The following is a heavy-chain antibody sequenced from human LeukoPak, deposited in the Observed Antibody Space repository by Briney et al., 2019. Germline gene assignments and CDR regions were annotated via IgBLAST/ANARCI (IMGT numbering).Heavy chain of an antibody. J-gene: IGHJ4*02. Sequence: ASVKVSCKASGYTFTGYYMHWVRQAPGQGLEWMGWINPNSGGTNYAQKFQGRVTMTRDTSISTAYMELSRLRSDDTAVYYCAIMSRDKKWELFDYWGQGTLVTVSS. CDR3: AIMSRDKKWELFDY. D-gene: IGHD1-26*01. V-gene: IGHV1-2*02. CDR1: GYTFTGYY. CDR2: INPNSGGT.